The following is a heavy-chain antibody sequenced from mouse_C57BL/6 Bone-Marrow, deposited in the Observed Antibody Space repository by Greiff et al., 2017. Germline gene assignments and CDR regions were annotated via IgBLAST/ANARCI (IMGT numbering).Heavy chain of an antibody. CDR3: ACGYYVSYYSLDY. J-gene: IGHJ4*01. Sequence: VQLQQSGAELMKPGASVKLSCKATGYTFTGYWIEWVKQRPGQGLEWIGEILPGSGSTKYNEKFKGKATFTPDTSSNTAYMQLSRLTTEDSAIYSCACGYYVSYYSLDYWGQGTPVTVAS. V-gene: IGHV1-9*01. CDR1: GYTFTGYW. D-gene: IGHD1-1*01. CDR2: ILPGSGST.